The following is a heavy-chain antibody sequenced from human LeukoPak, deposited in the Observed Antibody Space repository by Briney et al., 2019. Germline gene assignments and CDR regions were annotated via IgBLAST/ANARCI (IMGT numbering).Heavy chain of an antibody. CDR3: AKARSGSYAYYYMDV. CDR1: GFTFSSYG. CDR2: IWSDGSNK. V-gene: IGHV3-33*06. Sequence: GGSLRLSCAASGFTFSSYGMHWVRQAPGKGLEWVAVIWSDGSNKYYADSVKGRFTISRDNSKNTLYLQMNSLRAEDTAVYYCAKARSGSYAYYYMDVWGKGTTVTVSS. D-gene: IGHD1-26*01. J-gene: IGHJ6*03.